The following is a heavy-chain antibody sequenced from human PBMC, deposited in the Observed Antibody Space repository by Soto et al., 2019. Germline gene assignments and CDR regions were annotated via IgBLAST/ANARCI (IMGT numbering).Heavy chain of an antibody. CDR1: GGTFSSYA. D-gene: IGHD2-15*01. CDR2: IIPIFGTA. CDR3: ARFLVVVAATAYPNYYSGMEV. J-gene: IGHJ6*02. V-gene: IGHV1-69*13. Sequence: SVKVSCKASGGTFSSYAISWVRQAPGQGLEWMGGIIPIFGTANYAQKFQGRVTITADESTSTAYMELSSLRSEDTAVYYCARFLVVVAATAYPNYYSGMEVWGQGTTVPGSS.